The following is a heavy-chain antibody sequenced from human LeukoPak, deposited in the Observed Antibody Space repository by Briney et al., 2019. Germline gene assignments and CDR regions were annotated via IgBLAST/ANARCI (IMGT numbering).Heavy chain of an antibody. V-gene: IGHV4-4*09. CDR1: GNSFGDYY. D-gene: IGHD3-22*01. J-gene: IGHJ4*02. CDR2: IYTSGTT. Sequence: SETLSLTCTVSGNSFGDYYWSWIRQPAGKGLEWIGHIYTSGTTSYNSSLKSRLDISLDTSKNQVSLTLTSVTAADTATYFCARGVLQDYFDSSGFHHPGGVDFWGQGTLVTVSS. CDR3: ARGVLQDYFDSSGFHHPGGVDF.